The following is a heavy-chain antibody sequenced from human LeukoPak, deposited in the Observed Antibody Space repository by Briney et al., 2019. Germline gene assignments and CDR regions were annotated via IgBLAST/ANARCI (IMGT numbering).Heavy chain of an antibody. J-gene: IGHJ6*02. CDR1: GFTFSSYG. CDR2: IRYDGSNK. CDR3: ARDSAVAGNAGILEPAGNGMDV. D-gene: IGHD6-19*01. Sequence: PGGSLRPSCAASGFTFSSYGMHWGREAPGQGLGWGAFIRYDGSNKYYADSVKGRFTISRDNAKNSLYLQMNSLRAEDTAVYYCARDSAVAGNAGILEPAGNGMDVWGQGTTVTVSS. V-gene: IGHV3-30*02.